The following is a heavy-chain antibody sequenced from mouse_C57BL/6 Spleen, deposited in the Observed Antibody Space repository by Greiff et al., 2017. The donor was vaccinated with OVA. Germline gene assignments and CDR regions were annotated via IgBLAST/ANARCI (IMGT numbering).Heavy chain of an antibody. CDR2: ISYDGSN. J-gene: IGHJ4*01. D-gene: IGHD3-2*02. CDR3: ARGRTAQATGAMDY. CDR1: GYSITSGYY. Sequence: ESGPGLVKPSQSLSLTCSVTGYSITSGYYWNWIRQFPGNKLEWMGYISYDGSNNYNPSLKNRISITRDTSKNQFFLKLNSVTTEDTATYYCARGRTAQATGAMDYWGQGTSVTVSS. V-gene: IGHV3-6*01.